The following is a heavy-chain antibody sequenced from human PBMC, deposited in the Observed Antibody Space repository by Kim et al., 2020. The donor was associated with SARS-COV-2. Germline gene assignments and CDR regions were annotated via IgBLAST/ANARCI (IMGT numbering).Heavy chain of an antibody. Sequence: GGSLRLSCAASGFTFNIFTLSWVRQTPGKGLEWVSSISSSSTYIYYADSVTGRFTISRDNAKNSLYLQMNSLRAEDTAVYYCARISAPSVLEQQLNPRFGMDVWGQGTTVTVSS. D-gene: IGHD6-13*01. CDR1: GFTFNIFT. V-gene: IGHV3-21*01. CDR2: ISSSSTYI. J-gene: IGHJ6*02. CDR3: ARISAPSVLEQQLNPRFGMDV.